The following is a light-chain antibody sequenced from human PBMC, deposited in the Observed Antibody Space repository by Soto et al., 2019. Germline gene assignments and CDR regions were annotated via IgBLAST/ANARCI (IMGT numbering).Light chain of an antibody. CDR2: KAS. CDR1: QTIFSW. J-gene: IGKJ2*03. CDR3: QQYNSYPYS. Sequence: IQMTQSPSTLSASVGDRVNSTCRASQTIFSWLAWYQQKPGKAPNLLIYKASRLESGVPSRYSGSGAGTQFTLTLSGLQPDDFAAYYCQQYNSYPYSFGQGTMLEI. V-gene: IGKV1-5*03.